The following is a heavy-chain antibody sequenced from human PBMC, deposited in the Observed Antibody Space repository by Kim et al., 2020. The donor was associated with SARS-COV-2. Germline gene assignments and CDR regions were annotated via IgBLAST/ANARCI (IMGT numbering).Heavy chain of an antibody. Sequence: GGSLRLSCAASGFTFSTSAMSWVRQAPGKGLEWVSIISGGSGTTDYADSVKGRFTISRANSKNTLYLQMDSLRAEDTAIYYCAKLVGATPFDFWGQGTLV. J-gene: IGHJ4*02. CDR2: ISGGSGTT. CDR3: AKLVGATPFDF. D-gene: IGHD1-26*01. CDR1: GFTFSTSA. V-gene: IGHV3-23*01.